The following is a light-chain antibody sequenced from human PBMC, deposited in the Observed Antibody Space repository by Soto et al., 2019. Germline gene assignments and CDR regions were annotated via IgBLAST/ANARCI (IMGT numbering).Light chain of an antibody. J-gene: IGKJ1*01. Sequence: DTQMTQYPCSLSAAVADRVTITCRSSQGFSNYLAWYQQKPGKVPKLLIYAASSLQSGVPSRFSGTGSGTDFTLTITSLQHEDVATYYCQKYNGARWTFGHGPKVDIK. V-gene: IGKV1-27*01. CDR1: QGFSNY. CDR3: QKYNGARWT. CDR2: AAS.